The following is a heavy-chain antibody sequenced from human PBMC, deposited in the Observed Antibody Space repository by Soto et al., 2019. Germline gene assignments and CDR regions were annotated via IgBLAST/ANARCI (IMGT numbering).Heavy chain of an antibody. V-gene: IGHV1-18*01. CDR3: ARTRKKHMVNFGTYYFDY. CDR2: ISTYNVDT. CDR1: GYTFTSYG. J-gene: IGHJ4*02. D-gene: IGHD5-18*01. Sequence: GASVKVSCKASGYTFTSYGFSWVRQAPGQGLEWLGWISTYNVDTKYAQKVQGRVTMTTDTSTNTAYMELRSLRSDDTAVYYCARTRKKHMVNFGTYYFDYWGQGTLVTVSS.